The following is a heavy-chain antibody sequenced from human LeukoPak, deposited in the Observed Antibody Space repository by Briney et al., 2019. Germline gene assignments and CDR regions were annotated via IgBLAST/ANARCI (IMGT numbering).Heavy chain of an antibody. Sequence: GRSLRLSCAASGFTFSSYGMHWVRQAPGKGLEWVAVIWYDGSNKYYADSVKGRFTISRDNSKNTLYLQMNSLRAEDTAVYYCARDLGTVTTLGFDYWGQGTLVTVSS. CDR1: GFTFSSYG. CDR3: ARDLGTVTTLGFDY. V-gene: IGHV3-33*01. J-gene: IGHJ4*02. CDR2: IWYDGSNK. D-gene: IGHD4-17*01.